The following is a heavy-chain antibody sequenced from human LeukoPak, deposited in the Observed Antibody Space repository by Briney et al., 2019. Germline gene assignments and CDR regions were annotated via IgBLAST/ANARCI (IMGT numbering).Heavy chain of an antibody. D-gene: IGHD3-10*01. CDR3: ARDLWATPPELLWFERTDWGSGTFDY. CDR2: IYSGGST. V-gene: IGHV3-53*01. Sequence: GGSLRLSCAASGFTVSSNYMSWVRQAPGKGLEWVSVIYSGGSTYYADSVKGRFTISRDNSKNTLYLQMNSLRAEDTAVYYCARDLWATPPELLWFERTDWGSGTFDYWGQGTLVTVSS. CDR1: GFTVSSNY. J-gene: IGHJ4*02.